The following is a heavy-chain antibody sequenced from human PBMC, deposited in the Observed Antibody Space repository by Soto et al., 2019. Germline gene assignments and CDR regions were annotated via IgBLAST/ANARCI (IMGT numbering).Heavy chain of an antibody. Sequence: LRLSCAASGFTFSDYYMSWIRQAPGKGLEWVSYISSSSSYTNYADSVKGRFTISRDNAKNSLYLQMNSLRAEDTAVYYCARAPRALLWFGELPEGASVGMDVWGQGTTVTVSS. CDR2: ISSSSSYT. J-gene: IGHJ6*02. V-gene: IGHV3-11*06. CDR3: ARAPRALLWFGELPEGASVGMDV. CDR1: GFTFSDYY. D-gene: IGHD3-10*01.